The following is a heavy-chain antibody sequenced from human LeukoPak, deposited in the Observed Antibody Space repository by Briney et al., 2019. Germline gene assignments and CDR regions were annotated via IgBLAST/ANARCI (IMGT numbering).Heavy chain of an antibody. Sequence: SVKVSCKASGGTFSSYAISWVRQAPGQGLEWMGGIIPIFGTANYAQKFQGRVTITTDESTSTAYMELSSLRSEDTAVYYCARHSCSSTSCNLDAFDIWAKGQWSPSLQ. V-gene: IGHV1-69*05. CDR1: GGTFSSYA. CDR2: IIPIFGTA. J-gene: IGHJ3*02. CDR3: ARHSCSSTSCNLDAFDI. D-gene: IGHD2-2*01.